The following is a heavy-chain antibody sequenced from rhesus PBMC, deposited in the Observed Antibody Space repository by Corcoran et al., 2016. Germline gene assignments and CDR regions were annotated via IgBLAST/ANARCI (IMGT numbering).Heavy chain of an antibody. J-gene: IGHJ4*01. Sequence: QVQLQESGPGLVKPSETLSITCAVSGGFISSRNWWSWIRQSPGKGLEWIGYIYGGRGDTTYNPSLKGRVAISTDTSKNQFSLKLSSVTAADAALYYCARHSTATFDYWGQGVLVTVSS. V-gene: IGHV4-65*01. CDR3: ARHSTATFDY. CDR2: IYGGRGDT. D-gene: IGHD2-27*01. CDR1: GGFISSRNW.